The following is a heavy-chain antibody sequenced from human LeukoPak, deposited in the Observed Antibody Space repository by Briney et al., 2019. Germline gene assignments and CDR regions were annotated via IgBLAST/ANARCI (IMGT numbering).Heavy chain of an antibody. V-gene: IGHV3-23*01. CDR2: ISGSGGST. J-gene: IGHJ4*02. D-gene: IGHD6-19*01. CDR3: AKGLYSSGWFRGDFDY. CDR1: GFTFSSYA. Sequence: GASLRLSCAASGFTFSSYAMSWVRQAPGKGLEWVSAISGSGGSTYYADSVKGRFTISRDNSKNTLYLQMNSLRAEDTAVYYYAKGLYSSGWFRGDFDYWGQGTLVTVSS.